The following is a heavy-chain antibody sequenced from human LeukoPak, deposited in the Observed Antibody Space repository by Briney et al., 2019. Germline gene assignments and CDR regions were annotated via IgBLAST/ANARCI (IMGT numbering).Heavy chain of an antibody. D-gene: IGHD6-13*01. Sequence: SETLSLTCTVSGGSISSYYWSCIRQPAGNELEWIGRIYTSGSTNYNPSLKSRVTMAVDTSKNQFSLKLSSVTAAPTAVYYSASEGYSSSWDSYYYYYMDVWGKGTTVTVSS. V-gene: IGHV4-4*07. J-gene: IGHJ6*03. CDR3: ASEGYSSSWDSYYYYYMDV. CDR2: IYTSGST. CDR1: GGSISSYY.